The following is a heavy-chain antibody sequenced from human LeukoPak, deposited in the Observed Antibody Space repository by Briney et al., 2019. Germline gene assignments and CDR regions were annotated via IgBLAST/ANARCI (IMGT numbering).Heavy chain of an antibody. V-gene: IGHV3-48*03. CDR1: GFTFSSYE. J-gene: IGHJ4*02. Sequence: PGGSLRLSCAASGFTFSSYEMNWVRQAPGKGLVWVSYISSSGSTIYYADSVKGRFTISRDNAKNSLYLQMNSLRAEDTAVYYCARDADGPIDYWGQGTLVTVSS. CDR2: ISSSGSTI. CDR3: ARDADGPIDY.